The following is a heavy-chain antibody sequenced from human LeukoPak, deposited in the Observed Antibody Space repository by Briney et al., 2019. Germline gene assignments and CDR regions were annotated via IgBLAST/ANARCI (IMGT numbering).Heavy chain of an antibody. CDR2: IYYSGST. V-gene: IGHV4-39*07. J-gene: IGHJ6*02. Sequence: PSETLSLTCTVSGGSISSSSYYWGWIRQPPGKGLEWIGSIYYSGSTNYNPSLKSRVTISVDTSKNQFSLKLSSVTAADTAVYYCAREGYSYGTYYYYYGMDVWGQGTTVTVSS. CDR3: AREGYSYGTYYYYYGMDV. CDR1: GGSISSSSYY. D-gene: IGHD5-18*01.